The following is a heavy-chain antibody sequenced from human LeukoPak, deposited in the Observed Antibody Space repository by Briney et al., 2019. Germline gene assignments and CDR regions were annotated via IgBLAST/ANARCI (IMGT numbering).Heavy chain of an antibody. Sequence: ASVKVSCKASGYTFTSYDINWVRQATGQGLEWMGWMNPNSGNTGYAQKFQGRVTMTTDTSTSTAYMELRSLRSDDTAVYYCARDQSSSSSSDYWGQGTLVTVSS. V-gene: IGHV1-8*01. J-gene: IGHJ4*02. CDR3: ARDQSSSSSSDY. CDR1: GYTFTSYD. CDR2: MNPNSGNT. D-gene: IGHD6-6*01.